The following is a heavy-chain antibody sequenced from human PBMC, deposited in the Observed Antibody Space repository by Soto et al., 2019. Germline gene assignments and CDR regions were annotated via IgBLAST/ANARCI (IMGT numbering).Heavy chain of an antibody. J-gene: IGHJ3*02. CDR3: ARVGSSGWLEGVAFGI. CDR1: GFTFSSYT. Sequence: VQLVQSGAEVKKPGSSVKVSCKASGFTFSSYTISWVRQAPGQGLEWMGRIITILGIANYAQKFQGRVTITADKSTSTAYMELISLRSEETAVYYCARVGSSGWLEGVAFGIWGQGTMVTVSS. CDR2: IITILGIA. D-gene: IGHD6-19*01. V-gene: IGHV1-69*02.